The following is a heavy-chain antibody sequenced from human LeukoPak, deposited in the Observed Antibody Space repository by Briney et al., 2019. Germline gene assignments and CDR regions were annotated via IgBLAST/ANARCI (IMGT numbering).Heavy chain of an antibody. CDR3: ARGEGDFDWLGYFDY. V-gene: IGHV4-59*12. D-gene: IGHD3-9*01. J-gene: IGHJ4*02. Sequence: SETLSLTCTVSGGSISSYYWSWIRQPPGKGLEGIGYIYYIGSTNYNPSLKSRVTISIDTSKNQFSLKLSSVTAADTAVYYCARGEGDFDWLGYFDYWGQGTLVTVSS. CDR2: IYYIGST. CDR1: GGSISSYY.